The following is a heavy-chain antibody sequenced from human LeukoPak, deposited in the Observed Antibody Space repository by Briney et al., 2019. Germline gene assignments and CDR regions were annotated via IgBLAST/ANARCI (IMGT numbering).Heavy chain of an antibody. CDR2: INHSGST. Sequence: SETQSLTCAVYGGSFSGYYWSWIRQPPGKGLEWIGEINHSGSTNYNPSLKSRVTISVDTSKNQFSLKLSSVTAADTAVYYCARGREYCSGGSCYSLGHSVGFDYWGQGTLVTVSS. V-gene: IGHV4-34*01. CDR3: ARGREYCSGGSCYSLGHSVGFDY. D-gene: IGHD2-15*01. CDR1: GGSFSGYY. J-gene: IGHJ4*02.